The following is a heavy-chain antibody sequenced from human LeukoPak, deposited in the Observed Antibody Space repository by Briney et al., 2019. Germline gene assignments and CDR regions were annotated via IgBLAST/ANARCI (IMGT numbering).Heavy chain of an antibody. Sequence: SVKVSCKASGGTFSSYAISWVRQAPGQGLEWMGRIIPILGIANYAQKFQGRVTITADKSTSTAYMELSSLRSEDTAVYYCARVFQLLYAYAFDIWGQGTMVTVSS. CDR3: ARVFQLLYAYAFDI. V-gene: IGHV1-69*04. CDR1: GGTFSSYA. J-gene: IGHJ3*02. CDR2: IIPILGIA. D-gene: IGHD2-2*02.